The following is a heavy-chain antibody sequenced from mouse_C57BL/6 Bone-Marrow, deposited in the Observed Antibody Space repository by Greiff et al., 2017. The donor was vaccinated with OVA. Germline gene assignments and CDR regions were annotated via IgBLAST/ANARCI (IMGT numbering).Heavy chain of an antibody. J-gene: IGHJ2*01. D-gene: IGHD1-1*01. Sequence: QVQLQQSGAELVKPGASVKLSCKASGYTFTSYWMHWVKQRPGQGLEWIGMIHPNSGSTNYNEKFKSKATLTVDKSSSTAYMQLSSLTSEDSAVYYCSRSNYGGIAYWGQGTTLTVSS. CDR1: GYTFTSYW. V-gene: IGHV1-64*01. CDR3: SRSNYGGIAY. CDR2: IHPNSGST.